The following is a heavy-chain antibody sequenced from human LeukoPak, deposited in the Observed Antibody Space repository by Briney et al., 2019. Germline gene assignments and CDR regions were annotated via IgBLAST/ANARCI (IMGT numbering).Heavy chain of an antibody. J-gene: IGHJ4*02. Sequence: GAPLKISFKASGYSFTNNWIGWVRQLPGKGLEWMGIIFPSDSDIRYSPSFQGQVTISADKSISTTYLRWSSLQASDTAMYYCARHSFFDYRGQGTLVTVSS. CDR3: ARHSFFDY. CDR2: IFPSDSDI. V-gene: IGHV5-51*01. CDR1: GYSFTNNW.